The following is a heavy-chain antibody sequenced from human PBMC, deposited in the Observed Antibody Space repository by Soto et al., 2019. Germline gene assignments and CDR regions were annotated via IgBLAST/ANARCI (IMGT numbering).Heavy chain of an antibody. Sequence: GASVKVSCKVSGYTLTELSMHWVRQAPGKGLEWVGGFDPEDGETIYAQKFQVRVTMTEDTSTDTAYMELSSLRSEDTAVYYCATDGLKGGIAEAGTKWFDPWGQGNLVTVSS. CDR3: ATDGLKGGIAEAGTKWFDP. CDR1: GYTLTELS. V-gene: IGHV1-24*01. J-gene: IGHJ5*02. CDR2: FDPEDGET. D-gene: IGHD6-13*01.